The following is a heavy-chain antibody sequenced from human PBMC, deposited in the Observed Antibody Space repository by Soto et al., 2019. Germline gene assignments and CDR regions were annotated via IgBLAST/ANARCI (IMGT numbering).Heavy chain of an antibody. D-gene: IGHD3-10*01. J-gene: IGHJ6*02. CDR2: ISYDGSNK. Sequence: GGSLRLSCAASGFTFSSYAMHWVRQAPGKGLEWVAVISYDGSNKYYADSVKGRFTISRDNSKNTLYLQMNSLRAEDTAVYYCARGIEILGPSPYYYGMDVWGQGTTVTVSS. CDR3: ARGIEILGPSPYYYGMDV. CDR1: GFTFSSYA. V-gene: IGHV3-30-3*01.